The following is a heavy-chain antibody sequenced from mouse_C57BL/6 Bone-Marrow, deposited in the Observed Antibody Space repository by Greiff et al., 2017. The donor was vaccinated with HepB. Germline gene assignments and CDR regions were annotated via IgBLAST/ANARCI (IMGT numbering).Heavy chain of an antibody. D-gene: IGHD2-5*01. V-gene: IGHV5-9-1*02. J-gene: IGHJ3*01. CDR2: ISSGGDYI. CDR3: TRAHSNFAWFAY. Sequence: EVNVVESGEGLVKPGGSLKLSCAASGFTFSSYDMSWVRQTPEKRLEWVAYISSGGDYIYYADTVKGRFTISRDNARNTLYLQMSSLKSEDTAMYYCTRAHSNFAWFAYWGQGTLVTVSA. CDR1: GFTFSSYD.